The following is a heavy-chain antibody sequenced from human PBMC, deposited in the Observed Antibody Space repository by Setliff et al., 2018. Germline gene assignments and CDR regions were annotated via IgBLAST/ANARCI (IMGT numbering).Heavy chain of an antibody. J-gene: IGHJ3*01. Sequence: PGESLRLSCAASGFTFSTAWMNWVRQASGKGLEWVGRIKGKNDGLATDYAAPVKGRFTISRDDSKNTLYLQMNSLKTEDTAVYYCTTDPSPTFGGVIGAAFDFWGQGTMVTVSS. CDR2: IKGKNDGLAT. CDR3: TTDPSPTFGGVIGAAFDF. V-gene: IGHV3-15*07. D-gene: IGHD3-16*01. CDR1: GFTFSTAW.